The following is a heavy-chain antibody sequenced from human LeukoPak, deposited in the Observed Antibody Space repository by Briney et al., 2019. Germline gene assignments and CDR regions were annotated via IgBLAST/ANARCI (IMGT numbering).Heavy chain of an antibody. CDR1: GFTFSSYA. J-gene: IGHJ4*02. CDR3: AKEAVTDFWSGYSKDYFDY. CDR2: ISGSGGST. Sequence: GGSLRLSCAASGFTFSSYAMSWVRQAPGKGLEWVSAISGSGGSTYYADSVKGRFTISGDNSKNTLYLQMNSLRAEDTAVYYCAKEAVTDFWSGYSKDYFDYWGQGTLVTVSS. V-gene: IGHV3-23*01. D-gene: IGHD3-3*01.